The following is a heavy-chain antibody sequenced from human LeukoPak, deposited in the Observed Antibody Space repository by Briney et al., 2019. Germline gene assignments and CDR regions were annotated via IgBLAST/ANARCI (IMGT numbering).Heavy chain of an antibody. CDR3: AKAYDSSGYYYDYFDY. J-gene: IGHJ4*02. Sequence: GGSLRLSRAASGFTFSSYAMSWVRQAPGKGLEWVSAISGSGGSTYYADSVKGRFTISRDNSKNTLYLQMNSLRAEDTAVYYCAKAYDSSGYYYDYFDYWGPGTLVTVSS. CDR1: GFTFSSYA. D-gene: IGHD3-22*01. CDR2: ISGSGGST. V-gene: IGHV3-23*01.